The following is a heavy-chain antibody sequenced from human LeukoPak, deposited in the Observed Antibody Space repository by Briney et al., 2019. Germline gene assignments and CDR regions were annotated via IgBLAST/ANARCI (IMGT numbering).Heavy chain of an antibody. CDR1: GYTFTSYY. CDR2: INPSGDGT. Sequence: ASVKVSCKASGYTFTSYYMHWVRQAPGQGLEWVGVINPSGDGTSYTQKFQGRVTMTRDMSTSTVFMELTSLRSEDTAVYYCAREPPATGYYDYWGQGTLVTVSS. J-gene: IGHJ4*02. CDR3: AREPPATGYYDY. D-gene: IGHD3-9*01. V-gene: IGHV1-46*01.